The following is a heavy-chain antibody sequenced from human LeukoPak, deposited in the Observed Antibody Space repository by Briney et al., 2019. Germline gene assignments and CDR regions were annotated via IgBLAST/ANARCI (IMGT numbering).Heavy chain of an antibody. CDR2: ISGSGGST. J-gene: IGHJ4*02. CDR1: GFTFSSYG. CDR3: ARDRVVRGVIGIDY. Sequence: GGSLRLSCAASGFTFSSYGMSWVRQAPGKGLEWVSAISGSGGSTYYADSVKGRFTISRDNSKNTLYLQMNSLRAEDTAVYYCARDRVVRGVIGIDYWGQGTLVTVSS. D-gene: IGHD3-10*01. V-gene: IGHV3-23*01.